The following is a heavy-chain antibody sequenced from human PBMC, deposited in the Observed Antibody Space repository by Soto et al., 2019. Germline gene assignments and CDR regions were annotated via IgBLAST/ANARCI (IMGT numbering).Heavy chain of an antibody. J-gene: IGHJ5*02. Sequence: QVQLVQSGAEVKKPGASVKVSCKASGYTFTSYGISWVRQSPGQGLEWMGWISAYNGNTNYAQKLQGRVTMTTDTSTSTAYMEMRSLRSDDTAVYYCAREVYSMAAAAWNWFDPWGQGTLVTVYS. V-gene: IGHV1-18*01. CDR3: AREVYSMAAAAWNWFDP. CDR1: GYTFTSYG. D-gene: IGHD6-13*01. CDR2: ISAYNGNT.